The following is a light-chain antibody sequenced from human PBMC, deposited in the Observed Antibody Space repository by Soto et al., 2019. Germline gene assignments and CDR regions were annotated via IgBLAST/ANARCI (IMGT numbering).Light chain of an antibody. CDR2: GAS. CDR3: QQYSNWPPET. CDR1: QSVSSN. V-gene: IGKV3-15*01. J-gene: IGKJ1*01. Sequence: EIVMTQSPATLSVSPGERATLSCRASQSVSSNLAWYQQKPGQAPRLLIYGASTRATGIPARFSGSGSGTEITLTISSLQSEDFAVYYCQQYSNWPPETFGQGTKVEIK.